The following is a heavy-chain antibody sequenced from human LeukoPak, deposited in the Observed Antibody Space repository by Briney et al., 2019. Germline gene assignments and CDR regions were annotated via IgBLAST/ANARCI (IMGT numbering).Heavy chain of an antibody. V-gene: IGHV1-46*01. Sequence: ASVKVSCKASGYTFTSYYMHWVRQAPGQGLEWMGIINPSGGSTSYAQKFQGRVTMTRDTSTSTVYMELSSLRSEDTAVYYCARDSTGYSSGWYLIYWGQGTLVTVSS. D-gene: IGHD6-19*01. CDR3: ARDSTGYSSGWYLIY. CDR1: GYTFTSYY. CDR2: INPSGGST. J-gene: IGHJ4*02.